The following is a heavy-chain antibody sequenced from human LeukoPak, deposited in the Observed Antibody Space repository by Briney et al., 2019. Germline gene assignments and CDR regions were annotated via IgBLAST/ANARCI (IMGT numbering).Heavy chain of an antibody. D-gene: IGHD2-15*01. CDR3: ARGSSGSERPPTPFDY. CDR1: GFTFSSYS. CDR2: ISSSSSTI. Sequence: GRSLRLSCAASGFTFSSYSMNWVRQAPGKGLEWVSYISSSSSTIYYADSVKGRFTISRDNAKNSLYLQMNSLRAEDTAVYYCARGSSGSERPPTPFDYWGQGTLVTVSS. V-gene: IGHV3-48*04. J-gene: IGHJ4*02.